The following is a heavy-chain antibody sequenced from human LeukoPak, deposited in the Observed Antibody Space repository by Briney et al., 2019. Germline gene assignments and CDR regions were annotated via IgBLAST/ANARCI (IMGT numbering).Heavy chain of an antibody. CDR1: GYTFTGYY. V-gene: IGHV1-2*02. CDR3: ARTTQPGPTYYDFWSGYHAATNFDY. J-gene: IGHJ4*02. Sequence: ASVKVSCKASGYTFTGYYMHWVRQAPGQGLEWMGWINPNSGGTNYAQKLQGRVTMTTDTSTSTAYMELRSLRSDDTAVYYCARTTQPGPTYYDFWSGYHAATNFDYWGQGTLVTVSS. CDR2: INPNSGGT. D-gene: IGHD3-3*01.